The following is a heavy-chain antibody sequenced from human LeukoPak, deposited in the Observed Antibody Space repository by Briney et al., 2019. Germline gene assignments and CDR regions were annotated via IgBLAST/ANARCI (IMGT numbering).Heavy chain of an antibody. J-gene: IGHJ4*02. D-gene: IGHD6-19*01. CDR3: ARDSPYSSGWEHFDY. Sequence: SETLSLTCTVSGGSISSYYWSWIRQPPGKGLEWIGYIYYSGSTNYNPSLKSRVTISVDTSKNQFSLKLSSVTAADTAVHYCARDSPYSSGWEHFDYWGQGTLVTVSS. V-gene: IGHV4-59*01. CDR2: IYYSGST. CDR1: GGSISSYY.